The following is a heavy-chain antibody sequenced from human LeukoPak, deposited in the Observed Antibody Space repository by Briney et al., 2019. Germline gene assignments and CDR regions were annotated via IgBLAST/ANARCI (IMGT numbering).Heavy chain of an antibody. J-gene: IGHJ5*02. Sequence: GGSLRLSCAASGFSFSSSAMHWVRQAPGKGLEYVAAVTSDGVSTFYASSVQGKFIISRDNSKNTLYLQMGSLKAEDMAVYYCARPGSSAWYDPWGQGTLVTVSS. V-gene: IGHV3-64*01. CDR3: ARPGSSAWYDP. D-gene: IGHD6-19*01. CDR2: VTSDGVST. CDR1: GFSFSSSA.